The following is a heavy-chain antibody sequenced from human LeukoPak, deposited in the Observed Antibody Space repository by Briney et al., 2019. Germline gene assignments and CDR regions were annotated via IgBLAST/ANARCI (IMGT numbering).Heavy chain of an antibody. CDR1: GGSFSGYY. CDR2: INHSGST. Sequence: SETLSLTCAVYGGSFSGYYWSWIRQPPGKGLEWIGEINHSGSTYYNPSLKSRVTISVDRSKNQFSLKLSSVTAADTAVYYCARAGYYDSSGYYCDAFDIWGQGTMVTVSS. CDR3: ARAGYYDSSGYYCDAFDI. V-gene: IGHV4-34*01. J-gene: IGHJ3*02. D-gene: IGHD3-22*01.